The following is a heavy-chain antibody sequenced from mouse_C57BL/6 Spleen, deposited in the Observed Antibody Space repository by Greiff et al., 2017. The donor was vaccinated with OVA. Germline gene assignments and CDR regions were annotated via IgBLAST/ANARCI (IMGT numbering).Heavy chain of an antibody. CDR2: IWTGGGT. V-gene: IGHV2-9-1*01. D-gene: IGHD1-1*01. J-gene: IGHJ4*01. CDR1: GFSLTSYA. CDR3: ARRERPTPSTVESGYYAMDY. Sequence: VKLVESGPGLVAPSQSLSITCTVSGFSLTSYAISWVRQPPGKGLEWLGVIWTGGGTNYNSALKSRLSISKDNSKSQVFLKMNSLQTDDTARYYCARRERPTPSTVESGYYAMDYWGQGTSVTVSS.